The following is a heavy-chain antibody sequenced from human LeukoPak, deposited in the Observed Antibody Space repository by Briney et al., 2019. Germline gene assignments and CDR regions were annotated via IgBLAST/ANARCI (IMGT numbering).Heavy chain of an antibody. CDR1: GFTFSSYA. CDR3: ARGNRALWFGDFDY. J-gene: IGHJ4*02. V-gene: IGHV3-23*01. Sequence: GGSLRLSCAASGFTFSSYAMSWVRQAPGKGLEWVSAISGSGGSTYYADSVKGRFTISRDNSKNTLYLQMNSLRAEDTAVYYCARGNRALWFGDFDYWGQGTLVTVSS. CDR2: ISGSGGST. D-gene: IGHD3-10*01.